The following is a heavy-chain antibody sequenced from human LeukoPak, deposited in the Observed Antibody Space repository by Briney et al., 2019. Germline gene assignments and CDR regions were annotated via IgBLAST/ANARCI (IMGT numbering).Heavy chain of an antibody. CDR2: INHSGST. CDR3: ARDTGYGSGSKDIDY. J-gene: IGHJ4*02. Sequence: PSETLSLTCAVYGGSFSGYYWSWIRQPPGKGLEWIREINHSGSTNYNPSLKSRVTISVDTSKNQFSLKLSSVTAADTAVYYCARDTGYGSGSKDIDYWGQGTLVTVSS. CDR1: GGSFSGYY. D-gene: IGHD3-10*01. V-gene: IGHV4-34*01.